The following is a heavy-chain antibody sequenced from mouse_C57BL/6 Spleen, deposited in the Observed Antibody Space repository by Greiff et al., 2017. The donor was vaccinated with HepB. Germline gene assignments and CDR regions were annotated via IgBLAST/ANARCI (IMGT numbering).Heavy chain of an antibody. CDR3: ARMETSYWYFDV. CDR2: IDPSDSYT. J-gene: IGHJ1*03. CDR1: GYTFTSYW. V-gene: IGHV1-69*01. D-gene: IGHD2-13*01. Sequence: QVQLQQPGAELVMPGASVKLSCKASGYTFTSYWMHWVKQRPGQGLEWIGEIDPSDSYTNYNQKFKGKSTLTVDKSSSTAYMQLSSLTSEDSAVYYCARMETSYWYFDVWGTGTTVTVSS.